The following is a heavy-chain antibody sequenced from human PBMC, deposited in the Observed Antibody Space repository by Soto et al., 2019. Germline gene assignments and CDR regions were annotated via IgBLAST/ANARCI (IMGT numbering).Heavy chain of an antibody. V-gene: IGHV1-69*13. Sequence: SVKVSCKASGGTFSSYAISWVRQAPGQGLEWMGGIIPIFGTANYAQKFQGRVTITADESTSTAYMELSSLRSEDTAVYYCAIGSAYNYYDSSGYYYFDYWGQGTLVTVSS. CDR2: IIPIFGTA. CDR1: GGTFSSYA. CDR3: AIGSAYNYYDSSGYYYFDY. D-gene: IGHD3-22*01. J-gene: IGHJ4*02.